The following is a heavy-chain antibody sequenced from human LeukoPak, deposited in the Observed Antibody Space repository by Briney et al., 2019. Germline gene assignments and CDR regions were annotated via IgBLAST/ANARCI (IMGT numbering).Heavy chain of an antibody. V-gene: IGHV2-5*02. Sequence: SGPTLVNPTQTLTLTCTFSGFSLSTSGVGVGWIRQPPGKALEWLALIYWDDDNRYSPSLKSRITITKDTSKNQVVLTLTNMDPVDTATYYCPHQPRYGDFDYWGQGPLVTVSS. CDR3: PHQPRYGDFDY. J-gene: IGHJ4*02. CDR2: IYWDDDN. D-gene: IGHD4-17*01. CDR1: GFSLSTSGVG.